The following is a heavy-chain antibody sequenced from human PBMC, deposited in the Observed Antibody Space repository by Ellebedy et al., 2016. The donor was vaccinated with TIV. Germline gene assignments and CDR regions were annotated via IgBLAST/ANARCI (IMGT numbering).Heavy chain of an antibody. CDR2: ISSSSTYM. CDR3: ARMYGSSSWADS. Sequence: GGSLRLSCAASGFTFTTYNMNWVRQAPGKGLEWISSISSSSTYMYYADSVRGRFTISRDNAKNSLYLQMNSLRAGDTAVYYCARMYGSSSWADSWGQGTLVTVSS. D-gene: IGHD6-6*01. V-gene: IGHV3-21*01. CDR1: GFTFTTYN. J-gene: IGHJ4*02.